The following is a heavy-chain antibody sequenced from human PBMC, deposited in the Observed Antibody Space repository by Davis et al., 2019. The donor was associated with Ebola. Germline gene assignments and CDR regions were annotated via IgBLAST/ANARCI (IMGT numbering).Heavy chain of an antibody. D-gene: IGHD3-3*01. CDR1: GGTFSSYA. CDR2: IIPIFGTA. J-gene: IGHJ4*02. CDR3: ARDTVYYDFWSGFPY. Sequence: SVKVSCKASGGTFSSYAISWVRQAPGQGLEWMGGIIPIFGTANYAQKFQGRVTITADESTSTAYMELSSLRSEDTAVYYCARDTVYYDFWSGFPYWGQGTLVTVSS. V-gene: IGHV1-69*13.